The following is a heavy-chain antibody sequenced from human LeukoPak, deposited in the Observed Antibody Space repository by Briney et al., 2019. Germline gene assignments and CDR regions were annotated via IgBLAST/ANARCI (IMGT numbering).Heavy chain of an antibody. J-gene: IGHJ6*02. CDR1: GYTFTNYG. D-gene: IGHD3-22*01. Sequence: ASVKVSCKASGYTFTNYGLSWVRQAPGQGLEWMGWISPYNGNTKYAQKLQGRVTMTTDASTTTAYMEPRSLSSDDTAMYYCARAIGNYYTGYYYGLDVWGQGTAVTVSS. CDR2: ISPYNGNT. CDR3: ARAIGNYYTGYYYGLDV. V-gene: IGHV1-18*01.